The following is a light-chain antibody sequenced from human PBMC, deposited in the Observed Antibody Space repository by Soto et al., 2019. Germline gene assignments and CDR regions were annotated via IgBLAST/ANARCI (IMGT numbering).Light chain of an antibody. V-gene: IGKV4-1*01. CDR1: QSVLYSSNNKNY. CDR3: QQYYSTPRT. CDR2: WAS. Sequence: DIVMTQSPDSLAVSPGERATINCKSSQSVLYSSNNKNYLAWYQQKPGQPPKLLIYWASTRESGVPERFSGSGSGTDFTLTISSLQAGDVAVYYCQQYYSTPRTFGQGTKVEIK. J-gene: IGKJ1*01.